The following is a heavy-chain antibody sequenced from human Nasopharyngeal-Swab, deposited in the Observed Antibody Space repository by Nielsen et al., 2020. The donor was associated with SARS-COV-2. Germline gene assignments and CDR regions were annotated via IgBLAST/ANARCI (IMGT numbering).Heavy chain of an antibody. Sequence: LSLTCAASGFTFSSSAMSWVRQAPGKGLEWVSAISGSGGSTYYADSVKGRFTISRDNSKNTLYLQMNSLRAEDTAVYYCAKGWQWLVRDAFDIWGQGTMVTVSS. D-gene: IGHD6-19*01. CDR2: ISGSGGST. CDR3: AKGWQWLVRDAFDI. V-gene: IGHV3-23*01. CDR1: GFTFSSSA. J-gene: IGHJ3*02.